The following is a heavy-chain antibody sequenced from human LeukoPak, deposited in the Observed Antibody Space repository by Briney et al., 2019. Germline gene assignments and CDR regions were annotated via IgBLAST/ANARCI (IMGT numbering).Heavy chain of an antibody. CDR1: GYTLTDYY. J-gene: IGHJ3*02. V-gene: IGHV1-2*02. D-gene: IGHD6-6*01. Sequence: GASVKVSCKASGYTLTDYYIHWVRQAPGQGLEWMGWINPNRGGTNFAQKFQGRVTMTSDTSINTAYMELNRLRSDDTAVYYCARDESSSRSNAYDMWGQGTMVTVSS. CDR3: ARDESSSRSNAYDM. CDR2: INPNRGGT.